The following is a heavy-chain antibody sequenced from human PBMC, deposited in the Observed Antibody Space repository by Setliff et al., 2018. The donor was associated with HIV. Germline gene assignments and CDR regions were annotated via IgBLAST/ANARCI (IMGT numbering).Heavy chain of an antibody. D-gene: IGHD3-3*01. CDR3: ARGLYGGIYNFWSGCPHMDV. Sequence: PSETLSLTCTVSNGSIRSSDYHWGWIRRSPGRGLEPPGRGLQWIGHIYHSGSTYYNPSLKSRVTISVDTSKNQFSLKLSSVTAADTAVHYCARGLYGGIYNFWSGCPHMDVWGKGTTVTVSS. CDR2: IYHSGST. J-gene: IGHJ6*03. CDR1: NGSIRSSDYH. V-gene: IGHV4-39*07.